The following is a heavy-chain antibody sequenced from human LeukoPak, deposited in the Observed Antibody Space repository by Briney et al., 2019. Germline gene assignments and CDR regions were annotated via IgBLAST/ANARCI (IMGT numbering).Heavy chain of an antibody. Sequence: ASVKVSCKASGYTFNSSYMHWVRQAPGQGLEWMGIINPSDDSTRYAQKFQGWVTMTRDTSISTAYMELSRLRSDDTAVYYCARDRGIAVAGYFDYWGQGTLVTVSS. D-gene: IGHD6-19*01. CDR2: INPSDDST. CDR3: ARDRGIAVAGYFDY. V-gene: IGHV1-46*02. J-gene: IGHJ4*02. CDR1: GYTFNSSY.